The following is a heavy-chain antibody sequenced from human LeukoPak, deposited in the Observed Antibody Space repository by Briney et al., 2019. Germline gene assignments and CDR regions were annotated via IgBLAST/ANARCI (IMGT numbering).Heavy chain of an antibody. Sequence: SETLSLTCTVSGGSINSTDYYWSWVRQPAGKGPEWIGRIYSTGITKYNPSLKSRVIISVDTSKNQFTLKLNSVTAADTAVYYCASLGGSYGDYDRDYWGQGTLVTVSS. CDR3: ASLGGSYGDYDRDY. D-gene: IGHD4-17*01. J-gene: IGHJ4*02. CDR1: GGSINSTDYY. CDR2: IYSTGIT. V-gene: IGHV4-61*02.